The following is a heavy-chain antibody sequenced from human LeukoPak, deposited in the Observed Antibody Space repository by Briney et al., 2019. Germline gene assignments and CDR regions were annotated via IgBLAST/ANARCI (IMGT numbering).Heavy chain of an antibody. Sequence: SETLSLTCTVSGGSLSSSSYYSGSVRQPPRTGLEWVGCIYYSGSTYYNPSLKNRVTLSVDTSTNQFCLKPLYPPPADPAVYYCARGRETVTANRDVWGKGTTVTVSS. CDR1: GGSLSSSSYY. D-gene: IGHD2-21*02. J-gene: IGHJ6*03. CDR3: ARGRETVTANRDV. V-gene: IGHV4-39*01. CDR2: IYYSGST.